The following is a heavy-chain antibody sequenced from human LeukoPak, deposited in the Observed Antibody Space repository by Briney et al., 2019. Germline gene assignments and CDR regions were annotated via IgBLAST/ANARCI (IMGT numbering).Heavy chain of an antibody. Sequence: GRSLRLSCAASGFTFSSYGMHWVRQAPGKGLEWVAVIWYDGSNKYYADSVKGRFTISGDNSKNTLYLQMNSLRAEDTAVYYCARRGSSGSSSKGWFNPWGQGTLVTVSS. CDR2: IWYDGSNK. V-gene: IGHV3-33*01. J-gene: IGHJ5*02. D-gene: IGHD1-26*01. CDR1: GFTFSSYG. CDR3: ARRGSSGSSSKGWFNP.